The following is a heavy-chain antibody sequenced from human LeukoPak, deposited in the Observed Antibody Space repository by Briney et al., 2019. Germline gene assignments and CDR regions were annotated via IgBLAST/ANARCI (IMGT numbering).Heavy chain of an antibody. Sequence: VASVKVSCTTSGYTFSNYGISWVRQAPGQGLEWMGWITAYNGNRLYAQRFQGRITLTTDTSTSTSYMELRSLEYDDTAIYYCARDNDKVVDHWGQGTLVIVSS. V-gene: IGHV1-18*01. CDR1: GYTFSNYG. D-gene: IGHD1-1*01. J-gene: IGHJ4*01. CDR2: ITAYNGNR. CDR3: ARDNDKVVDH.